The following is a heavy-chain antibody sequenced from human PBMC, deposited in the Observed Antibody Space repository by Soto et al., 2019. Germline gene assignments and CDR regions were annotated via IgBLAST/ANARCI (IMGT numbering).Heavy chain of an antibody. Sequence: ASVKVSCKASGYTFTGYYMHWVRQAPGQGLEWMGWINPNSGGTNYAQKFQGRVTMTRDTSISTAYMEMSRLRSDDTAVYYCARDSRLLWFGELSDPWGQGTQVTDST. V-gene: IGHV1-2*02. J-gene: IGHJ5*02. D-gene: IGHD3-10*01. CDR2: INPNSGGT. CDR3: ARDSRLLWFGELSDP. CDR1: GYTFTGYY.